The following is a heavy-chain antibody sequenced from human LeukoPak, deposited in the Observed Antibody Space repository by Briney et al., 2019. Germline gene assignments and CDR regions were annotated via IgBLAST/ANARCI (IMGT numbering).Heavy chain of an antibody. V-gene: IGHV3-23*01. D-gene: IGHD3-22*01. J-gene: IGHJ3*01. Sequence: GGSLRLSCAASGFTFSSYAMSWVRQAPGKGLEWVSSIRDRTYYADSAKGRFTISRDDSRNTLYLQMNSLGAEDTAVYYCAKSWRSYDSSTSYYAFDLWGQGTTVTVSS. CDR3: AKSWRSYDSSTSYYAFDL. CDR2: IRDRT. CDR1: GFTFSSYA.